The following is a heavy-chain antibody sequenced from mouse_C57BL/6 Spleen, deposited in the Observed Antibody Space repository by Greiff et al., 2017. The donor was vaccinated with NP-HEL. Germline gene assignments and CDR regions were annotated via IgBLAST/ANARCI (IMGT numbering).Heavy chain of an antibody. J-gene: IGHJ1*03. D-gene: IGHD1-1*01. CDR2: IDPSDSYT. V-gene: IGHV1-50*01. CDR1: GYTFTSYW. CDR3: AVITTVVDCYFDV. Sequence: VQLQQPGAELVKPGASVKLSCKASGYTFTSYWMQWVKQRPGQGLEWIGEIDPSDSYTNYIQKFKGKATLTVDTSSSTAYMQLSSLTSEDSAVYYCAVITTVVDCYFDVWGTGTTVTVSS.